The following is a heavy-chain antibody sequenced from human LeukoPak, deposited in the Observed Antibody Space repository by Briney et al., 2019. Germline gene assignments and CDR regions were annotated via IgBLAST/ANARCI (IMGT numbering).Heavy chain of an antibody. D-gene: IGHD3-22*01. CDR1: GGSISSYY. CDR3: ARGDYYDSSGGVAPHY. J-gene: IGHJ4*02. V-gene: IGHV4-59*01. Sequence: SETLSLTCTVSGGSISSYYWSWIRQPPGKGLEWIGYIYYSGSTNYNPSLKSRVTISVDTSKNQFSLKLSSVTAADTAVFYCARGDYYDSSGGVAPHYWGQGTLVTVSS. CDR2: IYYSGST.